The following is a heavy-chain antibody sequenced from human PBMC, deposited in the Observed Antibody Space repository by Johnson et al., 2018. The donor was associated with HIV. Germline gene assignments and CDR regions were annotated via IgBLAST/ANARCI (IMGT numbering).Heavy chain of an antibody. V-gene: IGHV3-30*04. J-gene: IGHJ3*02. CDR1: GFSFSSYA. CDR2: IWYDGSNK. CDR3: ARGMTTVTNHDAFDI. D-gene: IGHD4-17*01. Sequence: QVQLVESGGGVVQPGRSLRLSCAASGFSFSSYAMHWVRQAPGKGLEWVTVIWYDGSNKYYANSVKGRFIISRDNSKNTLYLQMNSLRAEETAGYYCARGMTTVTNHDAFDIWGQGTMVTVSS.